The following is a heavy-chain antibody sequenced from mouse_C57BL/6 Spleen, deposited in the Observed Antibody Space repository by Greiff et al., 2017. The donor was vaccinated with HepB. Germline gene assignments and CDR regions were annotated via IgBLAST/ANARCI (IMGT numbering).Heavy chain of an antibody. CDR2: IWRGGST. CDR1: GFSLTSYG. D-gene: IGHD1-1*01. V-gene: IGHV2-5*01. Sequence: QVQLKESGPGLVQPSQSLSITCTVSGFSLTSYGVHWVRQSPGKGLEWLGVIWRGGSTDYNAAFMSRLSITQDNSKSQVCYKMNSLQADDASIYHRATPYTTYAMDYWGQGTSVTVSS. J-gene: IGHJ4*01. CDR3: ATPYTTYAMDY.